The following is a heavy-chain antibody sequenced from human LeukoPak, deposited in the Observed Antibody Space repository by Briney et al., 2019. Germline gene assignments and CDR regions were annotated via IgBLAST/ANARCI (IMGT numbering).Heavy chain of an antibody. V-gene: IGHV1-18*01. D-gene: IGHD3-3*01. CDR3: ARDSITIFRVVIESSDAFDI. CDR2: ISAYNGNT. J-gene: IGHJ3*02. CDR1: GYTFTSYG. Sequence: ASVKVSCKASGYTFTSYGISWVRQAPGQGLEWMGWISAYNGNTNYAQKLQGRVTMTTDTSTSTAYMELRSLRSDDTAVYYCARDSITIFRVVIESSDAFDIWGQGTMVTVSS.